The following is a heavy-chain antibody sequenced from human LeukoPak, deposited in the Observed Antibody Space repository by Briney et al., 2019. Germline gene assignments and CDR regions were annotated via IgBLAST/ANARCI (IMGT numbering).Heavy chain of an antibody. Sequence: GGSLRLSCAVSGITLSNYGMSWVRQAPGKGLEWFAGISDSGGRTNYADSVKGRFTISRDNPKNTLYLQMNSLRAEDTAVYFCAKRGVVIRVILVGFHKEAYYFDSWGQGALVTVSS. CDR3: AKRGVVIRVILVGFHKEAYYFDS. J-gene: IGHJ4*02. V-gene: IGHV3-23*01. CDR2: ISDSGGRT. D-gene: IGHD3-22*01. CDR1: GITLSNYG.